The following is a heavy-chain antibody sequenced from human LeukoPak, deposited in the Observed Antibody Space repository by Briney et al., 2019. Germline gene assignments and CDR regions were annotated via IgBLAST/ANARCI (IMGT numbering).Heavy chain of an antibody. CDR3: AKDQGASSYSFDY. J-gene: IGHJ4*02. Sequence: PGGTLRLSCAASGFTFSNYGMNWVRQAPGKGLEWVSGITGSGGNTYYADSVKGRFTISRDNSKNTLYLQMDTLTAEDTAVYYCAKDQGASSYSFDYWGRGTLVTVSS. V-gene: IGHV3-23*01. D-gene: IGHD1-26*01. CDR2: ITGSGGNT. CDR1: GFTFSNYG.